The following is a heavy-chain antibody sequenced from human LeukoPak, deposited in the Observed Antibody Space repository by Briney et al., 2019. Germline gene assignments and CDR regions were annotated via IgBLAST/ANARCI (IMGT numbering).Heavy chain of an antibody. CDR2: IYYSGST. CDR1: GGSISSSSYY. D-gene: IGHD6-19*01. Sequence: NPSETLSLTCTVSGGSISSSSYYWGWIRQPPGKGLEWTGSIYYSGSTYYNPSLKSRVTISVDTSKNQFSLKLSSVTAADTAVYYCARPGQWLDVGTRDYYYGMDVWGQGTTVTVSS. CDR3: ARPGQWLDVGTRDYYYGMDV. V-gene: IGHV4-39*01. J-gene: IGHJ6*02.